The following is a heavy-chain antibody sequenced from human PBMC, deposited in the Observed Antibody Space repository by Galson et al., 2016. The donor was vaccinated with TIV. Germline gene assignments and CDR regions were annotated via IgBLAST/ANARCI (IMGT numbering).Heavy chain of an antibody. CDR1: GFTSSTYV. CDR3: AKGMAIFGVIPPWGGMDV. D-gene: IGHD3-3*01. J-gene: IGHJ6*02. CDR2: VRYDGSHK. V-gene: IGHV3-30*02. Sequence: SLRLSCAASGFTSSTYVMHWVRQAPGKGLEWVAFVRYDGSHKNYADSVKGRFTISRDNSKYTLYLQMNSLRAEDTAVYYCAKGMAIFGVIPPWGGMDVWGQGTTVTVSS.